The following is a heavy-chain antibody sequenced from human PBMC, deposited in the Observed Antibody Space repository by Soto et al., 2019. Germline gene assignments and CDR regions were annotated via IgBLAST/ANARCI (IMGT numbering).Heavy chain of an antibody. V-gene: IGHV3-21*01. J-gene: IGHJ4*02. Sequence: GGSLRLSCAASGFTFSSYSMNWVRQAPGKGLEWVSYISTSSTYIYYADSVKGRFTISRDNAKDSLYLQMNSLRTEDTAVYYCARDIAAAGTGPYFDYWGQGTLVTVSS. CDR3: ARDIAAAGTGPYFDY. CDR1: GFTFSSYS. CDR2: ISTSSTYI. D-gene: IGHD6-13*01.